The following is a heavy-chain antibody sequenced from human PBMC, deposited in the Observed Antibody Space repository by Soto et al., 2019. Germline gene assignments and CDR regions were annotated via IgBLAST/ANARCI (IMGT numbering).Heavy chain of an antibody. J-gene: IGHJ6*02. Sequence: VQLVEPGGGVVQPGRSLRLSCAASGFTFSSYAMHWVRQAPGKGLEWVANIKQDGSEKYYVDSVKGRFTMSRDNAKKSLYLQMNSLRAEDTALYYCARVFSNSFRSFYYYYGMDVWGQGTTVTVSS. CDR2: IKQDGSEK. CDR3: ARVFSNSFRSFYYYYGMDV. CDR1: GFTFSSYA. V-gene: IGHV3-7*01. D-gene: IGHD6-6*01.